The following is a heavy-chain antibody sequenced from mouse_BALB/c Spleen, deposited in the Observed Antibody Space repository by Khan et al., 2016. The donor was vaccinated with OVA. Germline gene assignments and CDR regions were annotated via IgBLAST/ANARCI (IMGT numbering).Heavy chain of an antibody. CDR1: GYTFSTYW. CDR2: INPSSGYT. D-gene: IGHD2-3*01. CDR3: ARDGIDY. J-gene: IGHJ2*01. Sequence: VQLQQSGAELAKPGASVKMSCKASGYTFSTYWIHWVKQRPGQGLEWIGYINPSSGYTYYTQRFNDKATLTADKSYSTAYMQLSSLTSEDSAVYYCARDGIDYWGQGTTLTVSS. V-gene: IGHV1-7*01.